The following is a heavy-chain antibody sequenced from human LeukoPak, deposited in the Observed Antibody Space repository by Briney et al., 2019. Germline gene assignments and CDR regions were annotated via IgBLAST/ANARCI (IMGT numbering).Heavy chain of an antibody. V-gene: IGHV3-23*01. D-gene: IGHD2-15*01. Sequence: TGGSLRLSCAASGFTFSSYAMSWVRQAPGKGLEWVSAISGSGGSTYYADSVKGRFTISRDNSKNTLYLQMNSLRAEDTAVYYCAQYCSGGGCWSYYYYGMDVWGQGTTVTVSS. J-gene: IGHJ6*02. CDR2: ISGSGGST. CDR3: AQYCSGGGCWSYYYYGMDV. CDR1: GFTFSSYA.